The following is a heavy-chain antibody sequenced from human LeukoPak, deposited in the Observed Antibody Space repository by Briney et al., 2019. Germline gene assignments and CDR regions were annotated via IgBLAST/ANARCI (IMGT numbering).Heavy chain of an antibody. V-gene: IGHV1-18*04. J-gene: IGHJ6*04. Sequence: ASVKVSCKASGYTFTSYGISWVRQDPGQGLEWMGWISAYNGNTNYAQKLQGRVTMTTDTSTSTAYMELRSLRSDDTAVYYCARDNYMVRGVITHYYYYGMDVWGKGTTVTVSS. CDR3: ARDNYMVRGVITHYYYYGMDV. D-gene: IGHD3-10*01. CDR1: GYTFTSYG. CDR2: ISAYNGNT.